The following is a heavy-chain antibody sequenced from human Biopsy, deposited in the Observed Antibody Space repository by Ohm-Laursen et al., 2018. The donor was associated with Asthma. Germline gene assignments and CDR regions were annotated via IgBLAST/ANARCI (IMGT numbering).Heavy chain of an antibody. V-gene: IGHV1-69*01. D-gene: IGHD6-19*01. CDR1: GDTFRTSA. Sequence: SSVKVSCKASGDTFRTSAFSWVRQAPGQGLEWMGGVIPLLDTGDYAQKFQGRVTITADESTSTAYMEVTSLRSEDTAIYYCARCQVGYSSGWSLLLKKIYYSGMDVWGQGTAVTVSS. CDR3: ARCQVGYSSGWSLLLKKIYYSGMDV. CDR2: VIPLLDTG. J-gene: IGHJ6*02.